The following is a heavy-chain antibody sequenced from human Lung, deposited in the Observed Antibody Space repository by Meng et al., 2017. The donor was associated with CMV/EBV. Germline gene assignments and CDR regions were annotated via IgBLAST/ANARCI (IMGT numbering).Heavy chain of an antibody. J-gene: IGHJ5*02. CDR1: FTGYY. CDR2: IDPNSGGT. CDR3: ARDLGYSSGWSGGGNWFDP. V-gene: IGHV1-2*06. D-gene: IGHD6-19*01. Sequence: FTGYYMHWVRQAPGQGLEWMGRIDPNSGGTNYAQKFQGRVTMTRDTSISTAYMELSRLRSDDTAVYYCARDLGYSSGWSGGGNWFDPWGQGTLVTVSS.